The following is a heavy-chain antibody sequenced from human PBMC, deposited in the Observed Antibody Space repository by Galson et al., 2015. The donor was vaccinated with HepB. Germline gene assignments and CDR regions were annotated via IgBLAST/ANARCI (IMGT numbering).Heavy chain of an antibody. D-gene: IGHD5-18*01. J-gene: IGHJ4*02. CDR1: GFTFRSYA. V-gene: IGHV3-30-3*01. CDR2: MSYDGSSK. CDR3: TAGETWLQLWLRY. Sequence: SLRLSCAASGFTFRSYAMYWVRLAPGKGLEWVALMSYDGSSKYYADSVKGRSTISRDNSKNTLYLQMNTLRAEDTAVYYCTAGETWLQLWLRYWGQGTLVTVSS.